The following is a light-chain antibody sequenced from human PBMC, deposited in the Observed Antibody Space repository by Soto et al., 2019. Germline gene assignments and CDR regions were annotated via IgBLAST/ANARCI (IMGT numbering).Light chain of an antibody. Sequence: QSALTQPASVSGSPGQSITISCTGTSSDVGGYNYVSWYQQHPGKAPKLLIYDVSNRPSGASNRFSGSKSGNTASLTISGLQAEDEADYYCSSYTGSTTLHYVFGTGTKVTVL. CDR3: SSYTGSTTLHYV. CDR2: DVS. J-gene: IGLJ1*01. CDR1: SSDVGGYNY. V-gene: IGLV2-14*01.